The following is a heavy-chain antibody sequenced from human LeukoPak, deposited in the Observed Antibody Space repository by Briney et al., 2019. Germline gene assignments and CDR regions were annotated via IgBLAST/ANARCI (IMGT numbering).Heavy chain of an antibody. V-gene: IGHV1-69*06. D-gene: IGHD4-17*01. CDR3: ARVEITVISLGFDC. CDR2: IIPIFGTA. Sequence: SVKVSCKASGGTFSSYAISWVRQAPGQGLEWMGGIIPIFGTANYAQKFQGRVTITADKSTSTAYMELSSLRSDDTAVYYCARVEITVISLGFDCWGQGTLVTVSS. CDR1: GGTFSSYA. J-gene: IGHJ4*02.